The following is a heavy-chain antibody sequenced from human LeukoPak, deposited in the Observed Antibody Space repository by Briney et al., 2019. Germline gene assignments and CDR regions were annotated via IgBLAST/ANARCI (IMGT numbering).Heavy chain of an antibody. CDR2: IIPIFGTA. J-gene: IGHJ4*02. Sequence: GASVKVSCKASGGTFSSYAISWVRQAPGQGLEWMGGIIPIFGTANYAQKFQGRVTITADESTNTAYMELSSLRSEDTAVYYCARARELHYYFDYWGQGTLVTVSS. CDR1: GGTFSSYA. CDR3: ARARELHYYFDY. D-gene: IGHD1-26*01. V-gene: IGHV1-69*01.